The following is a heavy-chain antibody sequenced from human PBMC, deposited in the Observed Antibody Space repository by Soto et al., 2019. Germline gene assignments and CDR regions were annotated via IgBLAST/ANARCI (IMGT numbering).Heavy chain of an antibody. Sequence: LSLTCTVSGGSISSGGYYWSWIRQHPGKGLEWIGYIYYSGSTYYNPSLKSRVTISVDTSKNQFSLKLSSVTAADTAVYYCARVTMVRGGYYFDYWGQGTLVTVSS. CDR1: GGSISSGGYY. CDR2: IYYSGST. D-gene: IGHD3-10*01. V-gene: IGHV4-31*02. J-gene: IGHJ4*02. CDR3: ARVTMVRGGYYFDY.